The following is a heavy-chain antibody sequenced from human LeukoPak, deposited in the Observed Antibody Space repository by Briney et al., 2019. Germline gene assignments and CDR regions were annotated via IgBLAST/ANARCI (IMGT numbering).Heavy chain of an antibody. D-gene: IGHD6-13*01. CDR3: AKDPGIAAAGTENYYFDY. CDR1: GFTFSSYA. J-gene: IGHJ4*02. Sequence: RGSLRLSCAASGFTFSSYAMSWVRQAPGKGLEWVSAISGSGGSTYYADSVKGRFTISRDNSKNTLYLQMNSLRAEDTAVYYCAKDPGIAAAGTENYYFDYWGQGTLVTVSS. CDR2: ISGSGGST. V-gene: IGHV3-23*01.